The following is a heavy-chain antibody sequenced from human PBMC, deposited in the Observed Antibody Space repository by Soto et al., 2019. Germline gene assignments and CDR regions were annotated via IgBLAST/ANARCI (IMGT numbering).Heavy chain of an antibody. CDR3: ARGGDYGDYFDY. Sequence: PSETLSLTCTVSGGSISSSSYYWGWIRQPPGKGLEWIGSIYYSGSTYYNPSLKSRVTISVDTSKNQFSLKLSSVTAADTAVYDCARGGDYGDYFDYWGQGTLVTVSS. J-gene: IGHJ4*02. V-gene: IGHV4-39*01. D-gene: IGHD4-17*01. CDR1: GGSISSSSYY. CDR2: IYYSGST.